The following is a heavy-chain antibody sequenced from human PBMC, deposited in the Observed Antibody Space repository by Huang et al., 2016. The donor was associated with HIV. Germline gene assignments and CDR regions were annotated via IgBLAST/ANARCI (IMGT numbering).Heavy chain of an antibody. CDR2: FYYRVDA. V-gene: IGHV4-39*01. CDR3: ASGEYGKNAYDI. J-gene: IGHJ3*02. CDR1: GGSITSSNHY. D-gene: IGHD2-2*01. Sequence: QLHLQQSGPGLVRPSETLSLICTVSGGSITSSNHYWGWIRQTPGKGLEWIGNFYYRVDAYYTPSLKKRVSISIDTSKSQFSLRLSSVIATDTAVYYCASGEYGKNAYDIWGQGTVVTVSA.